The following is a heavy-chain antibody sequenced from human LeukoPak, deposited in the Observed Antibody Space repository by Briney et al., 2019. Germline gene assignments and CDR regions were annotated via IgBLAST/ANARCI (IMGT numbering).Heavy chain of an antibody. V-gene: IGHV3-11*01. CDR1: GFIFSDYY. CDR2: ISDGGRPL. J-gene: IGHJ4*02. CDR3: ARDGFGTGSN. Sequence: GGSLRLFCAASGFIFSDYYMSWIRQAPGKGLEWVSFISDGGRPLHYADSVKGRFTISRDNAKNSLYLQMNTLRADDTAVYYCARDGFGTGSNWGQGTLVTVSS. D-gene: IGHD3-16*01.